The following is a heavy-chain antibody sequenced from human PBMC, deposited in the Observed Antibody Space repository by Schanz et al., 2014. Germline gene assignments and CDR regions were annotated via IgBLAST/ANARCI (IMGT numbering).Heavy chain of an antibody. CDR3: ARWKKDHYAFGTYRGNYYAVDV. V-gene: IGHV4-39*02. CDR2: RVSRGNT. Sequence: QLQLQESGPGLVKPSETLSLTCTVSGGSISSDPYYWGWIRQPPGKGLEWIGTRVSRGNTHSNPSRNSGTTMSVDRSKKPSPLSLTSGTAADTSVYFCARWKKDHYAFGTYRGNYYAVDVWGQGTTVIVSS. J-gene: IGHJ6*02. CDR1: GGSISSDPYY. D-gene: IGHD3-10*01.